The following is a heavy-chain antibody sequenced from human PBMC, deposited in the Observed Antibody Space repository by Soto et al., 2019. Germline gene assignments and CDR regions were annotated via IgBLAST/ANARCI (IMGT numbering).Heavy chain of an antibody. CDR3: AKVPRGSNSGYYNF. CDR1: GITFSDYG. Sequence: GGSLRLSCAASGITFSDYGMHWVRQAPGKGLEWVAGVWKDGSNRYYVDSVKGRFTISRDNSKNTLYLQMNSLRDEDTAVYYCAKVPRGSNSGYYNFWGQGTLVTVSS. CDR2: VWKDGSNR. V-gene: IGHV3-30*02. J-gene: IGHJ4*02. D-gene: IGHD5-18*01.